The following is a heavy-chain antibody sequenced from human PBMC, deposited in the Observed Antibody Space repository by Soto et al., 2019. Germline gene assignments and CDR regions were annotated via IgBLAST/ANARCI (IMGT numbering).Heavy chain of an antibody. CDR2: IACGGSNK. Sequence: GGSLRLSCAASGFTFSSYAMSWVRQAPGRGLEWVAVIACGGSNKYYADSVKGRFTISRDNSKNTLYLRMNSLRAEDTAVYYCARGGENWFDPWGQGTLVTVSS. D-gene: IGHD2-21*01. CDR3: ARGGENWFDP. V-gene: IGHV3-30-3*01. CDR1: GFTFSSYA. J-gene: IGHJ5*02.